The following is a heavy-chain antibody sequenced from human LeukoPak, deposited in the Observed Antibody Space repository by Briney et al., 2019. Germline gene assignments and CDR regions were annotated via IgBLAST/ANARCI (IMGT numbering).Heavy chain of an antibody. CDR1: GGTFSSYA. CDR2: IIPILGIA. Sequence: PEASLKVSCKASGGTFSSYAISWVRQAPGQGLEWMGRIIPILGIANYAQKFQGRVTITADKSTSTAYMELSSLRSEDTAVYYCASTNYYDSSGYYSRFDPWGQGTLVTVSS. D-gene: IGHD3-22*01. J-gene: IGHJ5*02. V-gene: IGHV1-69*04. CDR3: ASTNYYDSSGYYSRFDP.